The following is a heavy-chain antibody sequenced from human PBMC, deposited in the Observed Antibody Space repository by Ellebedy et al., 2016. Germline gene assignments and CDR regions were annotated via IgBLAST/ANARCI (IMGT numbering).Heavy chain of an antibody. CDR1: GYSFTTYW. Sequence: GESLKISXKGSGYSFTTYWIGWVRQMPGKGLEWMGIIYPGDSDTRYSPSFQGQVTISADKSISTAYLQWSSLKASDTAMYYCARRADSSGSGFDPWGQGTLVTVSS. V-gene: IGHV5-51*01. CDR3: ARRADSSGSGFDP. CDR2: IYPGDSDT. D-gene: IGHD3-22*01. J-gene: IGHJ5*02.